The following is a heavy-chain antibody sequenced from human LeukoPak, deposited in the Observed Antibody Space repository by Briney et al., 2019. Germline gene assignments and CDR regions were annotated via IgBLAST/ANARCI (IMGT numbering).Heavy chain of an antibody. Sequence: PGGSLRLSCAASGFTFDDYAMHWVRQAPGKGLEWVSGISWNSGSIGYADPVKGRFTISRDNAKNSLYLQMNSLRAEDTAVYYCARDTGGGYSCYDCWGQGTLVTVSS. V-gene: IGHV3-9*01. CDR3: ARDTGGGYSCYDC. D-gene: IGHD5-18*01. J-gene: IGHJ4*02. CDR1: GFTFDDYA. CDR2: ISWNSGSI.